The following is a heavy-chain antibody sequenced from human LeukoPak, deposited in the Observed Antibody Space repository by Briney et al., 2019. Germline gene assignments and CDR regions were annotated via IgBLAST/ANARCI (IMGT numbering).Heavy chain of an antibody. CDR3: ATIAGSSSY. J-gene: IGHJ4*02. CDR1: GGSFSAYY. V-gene: IGHV4-59*08. D-gene: IGHD6-6*01. CDR2: IYYTGST. Sequence: SETPSLTCTVSGGSFSAYYWTWFRQPPGKELEWIGYIYYTGSTNCNPSLKSRVTISVDTSNYQFSLKLSSVTAADTAVYYCATIAGSSSYWGQGTLVTVSS.